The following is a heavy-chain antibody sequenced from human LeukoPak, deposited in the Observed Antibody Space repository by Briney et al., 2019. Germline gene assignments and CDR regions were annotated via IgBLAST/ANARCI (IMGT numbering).Heavy chain of an antibody. V-gene: IGHV3-33*01. CDR2: IWYDRSNK. J-gene: IGHJ4*02. CDR3: ARNLGTTSYYFDY. D-gene: IGHD1-14*01. Sequence: GRSLRLSCAASGFTFSSYGMHWVRQAPGKGLEWVAVIWYDRSNKYYADSVKGRFTISRDNSKNTLYLQMNSLRAEDTAVYYCARNLGTTSYYFDYWGQGTLVTVSS. CDR1: GFTFSSYG.